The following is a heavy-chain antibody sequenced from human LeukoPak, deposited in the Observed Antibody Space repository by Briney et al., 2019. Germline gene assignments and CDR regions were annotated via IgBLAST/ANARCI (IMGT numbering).Heavy chain of an antibody. J-gene: IGHJ6*03. CDR1: GYTFTSYG. CDR3: ASSRAYCSGGSCYSPYYYYYMDV. Sequence: GASVKVSCKASGYTFTSYGISWVRQAPGQGLEWMGWISAYNGHTNYVQKLQGRVTMTTDTSTSTAYMELGSLRSDDTAVYYCASSRAYCSGGSCYSPYYYYYMDVWGKGTTVTISS. CDR2: ISAYNGHT. D-gene: IGHD2-15*01. V-gene: IGHV1-18*01.